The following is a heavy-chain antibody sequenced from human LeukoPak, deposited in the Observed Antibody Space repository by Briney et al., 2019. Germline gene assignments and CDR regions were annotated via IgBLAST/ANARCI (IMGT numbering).Heavy chain of an antibody. CDR3: ARDRRTEYSSSGGDY. CDR1: GFTFSSYS. D-gene: IGHD6-6*01. V-gene: IGHV3-23*01. J-gene: IGHJ4*02. Sequence: GGSLRLSCAASGFTFSSYSMSWVRQAPGKGLEWVSAISGSGGSTYYADSVKGRFTISRDNSKNSLYLQMNSLRAEDTAVYYCARDRRTEYSSSGGDYWGQGTLVTVSS. CDR2: ISGSGGST.